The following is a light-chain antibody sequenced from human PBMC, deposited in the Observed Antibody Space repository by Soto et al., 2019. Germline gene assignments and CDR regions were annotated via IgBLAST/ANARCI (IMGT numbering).Light chain of an antibody. CDR2: ATS. CDR3: QQYSKWPLT. V-gene: IGKV3-15*01. Sequence: EIVMTQSPATLSVSPGERATLSCRASQSLYSNLAWYQQKPGQSPRLLIYATSTRATGIPARFSGSGSGTDFTRTISSLQSEDFALYYCQQYSKWPLTFGGGTKVEIK. CDR1: QSLYSN. J-gene: IGKJ4*01.